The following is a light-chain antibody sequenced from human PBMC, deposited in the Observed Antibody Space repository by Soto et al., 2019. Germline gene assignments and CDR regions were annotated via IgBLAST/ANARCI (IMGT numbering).Light chain of an antibody. J-gene: IGKJ1*01. CDR3: QHYNSYSEA. Sequence: AIRMTQSPSSFSSSTGGRVTITCRASQGISSYLAWYQQKPGKAPKLLIYAASTLQSGVPSRFSGSGSGTEFTPTISSLQPDDFATYYCQHYNSYSEAFGQGTKVDI. CDR1: QGISSY. CDR2: AAS. V-gene: IGKV1-8*01.